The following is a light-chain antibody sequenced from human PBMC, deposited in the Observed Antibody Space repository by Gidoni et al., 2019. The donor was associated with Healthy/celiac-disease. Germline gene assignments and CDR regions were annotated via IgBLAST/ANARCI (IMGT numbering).Light chain of an antibody. V-gene: IGKV1-27*01. CDR1: QGISNY. CDR2: AAS. J-gene: IGKJ1*01. Sequence: DIQMTQSPSSLSASVGDRVTITCRASQGISNYLAWYQQKPGKVPKLLIYAASTLQSGVPSRFSGSGPGTDFTLTISSLQPEDVATYYCQKYNSAPPTFXXXTKVEIK. CDR3: QKYNSAPPT.